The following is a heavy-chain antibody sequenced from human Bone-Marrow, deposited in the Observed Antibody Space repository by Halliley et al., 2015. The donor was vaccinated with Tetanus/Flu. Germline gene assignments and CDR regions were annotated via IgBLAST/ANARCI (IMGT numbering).Heavy chain of an antibody. D-gene: IGHD3-16*01. CDR1: GFTFSRHE. V-gene: IGHV3-48*03. Sequence: SLRLSCAASGFTFSRHEMNWVRQAPGKGLEWVSHISTGSTLIHYADSVKGRFTISRDNAENSLYLQMNSLRAEDTAIYYCARVRRGGIKGSWYSGLWGRGTLVTVSP. CDR3: ARVRRGGIKGSWYSGL. J-gene: IGHJ2*01. CDR2: ISTGSTLI.